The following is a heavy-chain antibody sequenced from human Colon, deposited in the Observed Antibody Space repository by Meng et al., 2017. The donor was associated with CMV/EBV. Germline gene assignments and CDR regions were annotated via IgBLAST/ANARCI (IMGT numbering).Heavy chain of an antibody. CDR2: INPYNGNI. CDR1: GYIFTDCG. D-gene: IGHD1-26*01. CDR3: VRQTKSGSFYFDN. Sequence: CKASGYIFTDCGINWVRQAPRQGLEWMGWINPYNGNINYAQKFHGRVTLNTDTSTATAYMELRGLRSDDTAVYYCVRQTKSGSFYFDNWGQGTLVTVSS. V-gene: IGHV1-18*04. J-gene: IGHJ4*02.